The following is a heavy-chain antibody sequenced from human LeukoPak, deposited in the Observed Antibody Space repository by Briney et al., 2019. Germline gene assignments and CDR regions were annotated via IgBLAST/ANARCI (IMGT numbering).Heavy chain of an antibody. J-gene: IGHJ4*02. D-gene: IGHD1-26*01. V-gene: IGHV4-59*08. CDR2: ISYTGNT. CDR1: GASISPYY. CDR3: ARGGRYFGY. Sequence: SESLSLTCTVSGASISPYYWSWMRQPPGKGLEWIGYISYTGNTDYNPSLKSRVTVSVDTSKNQFSLSLSSVTAADTAVYYCARGGRYFGYWGQGTLVTVSS.